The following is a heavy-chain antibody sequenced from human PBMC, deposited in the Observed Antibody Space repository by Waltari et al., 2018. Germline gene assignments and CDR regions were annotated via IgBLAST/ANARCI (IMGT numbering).Heavy chain of an antibody. CDR2: TSHDESHK. Sequence: QVQLVESGGGVVQPGRSLRLSCAASGFTFRTYTMHWVRQAPGKGLEWGAVTSHDESHKYYADSVKGRFTISKDNSKNTLYLQMNSLSTEDTAMYYCARDDRDGLPDYFDFWGQGTLVTVSS. CDR3: ARDDRDGLPDYFDF. D-gene: IGHD2-8*01. J-gene: IGHJ4*02. V-gene: IGHV3-30*01. CDR1: GFTFRTYT.